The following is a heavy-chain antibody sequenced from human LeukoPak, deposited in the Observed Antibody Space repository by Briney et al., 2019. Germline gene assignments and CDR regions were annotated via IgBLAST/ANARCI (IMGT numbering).Heavy chain of an antibody. J-gene: IGHJ3*02. D-gene: IGHD4-17*01. CDR1: GFSFSDAW. Sequence: GGSLRLSCVASGFSFSDAWMSWVRQAPGKGLEWVGRIKSKTDAGTTDYAAPVNDRFTISRDDSKNAVFLQMNSLKTEDTALYYCVTGHTTPHAFDIWGQGTMVTVSS. CDR3: VTGHTTPHAFDI. V-gene: IGHV3-15*01. CDR2: IKSKTDAGTT.